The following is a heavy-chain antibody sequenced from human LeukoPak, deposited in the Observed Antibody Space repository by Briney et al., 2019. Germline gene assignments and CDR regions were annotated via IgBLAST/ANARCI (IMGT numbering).Heavy chain of an antibody. CDR1: GGSISSYY. CDR2: IYYSGST. CDR3: ARGADEPDFDY. J-gene: IGHJ4*02. V-gene: IGHV4-59*01. Sequence: PSQTLSLTCTVSGGSISSYYWSWIQQPPGKGLEWIGYIYYSGSTNYNPSLKSRVTISVDTSKNQFSLKLSSVTAADTAVYYCARGADEPDFDYWGQGTLVTVSS. D-gene: IGHD1-14*01.